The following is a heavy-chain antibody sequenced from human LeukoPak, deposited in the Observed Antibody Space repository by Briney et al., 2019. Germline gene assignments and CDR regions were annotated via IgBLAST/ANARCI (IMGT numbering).Heavy chain of an antibody. CDR2: IWYDGSNK. CDR3: AGDGITMVRGVSFYYGMDV. D-gene: IGHD3-10*01. J-gene: IGHJ6*04. CDR1: GFTFSSYG. V-gene: IGHV3-33*01. Sequence: GGSLRLSCAASGFTFSSYGTHWVRQAPGKGLEWVAVIWYDGSNKYYADSVKGRFTISRDNSKNTLYLQMNSLRAEDTAVYYCAGDGITMVRGVSFYYGMDVWGKGTTVTVSS.